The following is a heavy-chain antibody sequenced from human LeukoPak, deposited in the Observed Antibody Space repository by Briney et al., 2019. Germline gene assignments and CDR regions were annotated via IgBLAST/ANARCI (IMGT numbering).Heavy chain of an antibody. CDR1: GFTFSSLW. CDR3: ARLGLEVGGPNWFDP. Sequence: PGGSLRLSCAASGFTFSSLWMHWVRQAPGKGLVWVSRINSDGKITIYADSVKGRFTISRDNAKNTLYLQMNSLRAEDTAVYYCARLGLEVGGPNWFDPWGQGTLVTVSS. J-gene: IGHJ5*02. CDR2: INSDGKIT. D-gene: IGHD1-1*01. V-gene: IGHV3-74*01.